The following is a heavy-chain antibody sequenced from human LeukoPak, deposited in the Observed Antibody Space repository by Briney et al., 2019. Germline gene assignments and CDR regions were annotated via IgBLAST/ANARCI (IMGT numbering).Heavy chain of an antibody. CDR1: GGTFSSYA. D-gene: IGHD3-22*01. CDR2: INPSGGST. CDR3: ARGYYDSSGYYPNFDY. J-gene: IGHJ4*02. V-gene: IGHV1-46*01. Sequence: GASVKVSCKASGGTFSSYAISWVRQAPGQGLEWMGIINPSGGSTSYAQKFQGRVTMTRDTSTSTVYMELSSLRSEDTAVYYCARGYYDSSGYYPNFDYWGQGTLVTVSS.